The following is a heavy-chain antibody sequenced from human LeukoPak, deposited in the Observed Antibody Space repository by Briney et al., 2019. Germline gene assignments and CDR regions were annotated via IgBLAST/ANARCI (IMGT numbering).Heavy chain of an antibody. V-gene: IGHV3-11*05. CDR1: GFTFSDYY. J-gene: IGHJ4*02. D-gene: IGHD2-15*01. Sequence: GGSLRLSCAASGFTFSDYYMSWVRQAPGKGLEWVSYISSTSTYTNYADSVKGRFTISRDNAKNSLYLQMNSLRAEDTAVYYCAKEFCSGDSCNLDYWGQGTLVTVPS. CDR2: ISSTSTYT. CDR3: AKEFCSGDSCNLDY.